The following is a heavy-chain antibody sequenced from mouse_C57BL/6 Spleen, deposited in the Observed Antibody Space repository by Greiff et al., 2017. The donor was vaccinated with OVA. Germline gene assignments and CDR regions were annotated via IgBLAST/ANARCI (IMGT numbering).Heavy chain of an antibody. D-gene: IGHD2-1*01. V-gene: IGHV1-54*01. Sequence: QVQLQQSGAELVRPGTSVKVSCKASGYAFTNYLIEWVKQRPGQGLEWIGVINPGSGGTNYNEKFKGKATLTVDKSSSTAYMQLSSLTSEDSAVYFCARRNYGTPYAMDYWGQGTSVTVSS. CDR2: INPGSGGT. J-gene: IGHJ4*01. CDR1: GYAFTNYL. CDR3: ARRNYGTPYAMDY.